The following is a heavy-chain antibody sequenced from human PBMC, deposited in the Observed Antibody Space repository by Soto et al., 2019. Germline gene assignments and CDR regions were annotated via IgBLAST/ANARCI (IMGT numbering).Heavy chain of an antibody. V-gene: IGHV3-33*01. CDR1: GFTFSSYG. Sequence: GGSLRLSCAASGFTFSSYGMHWVRQAPGKGLEWVAVIWYDGSNKYYADSVKGRFTISRDNSKNTLYLQMNSLRAEDTAVYYCARDYDSSGYYYPLSIWGQGTLVTVSS. CDR3: ARDYDSSGYYYPLSI. D-gene: IGHD3-22*01. J-gene: IGHJ4*02. CDR2: IWYDGSNK.